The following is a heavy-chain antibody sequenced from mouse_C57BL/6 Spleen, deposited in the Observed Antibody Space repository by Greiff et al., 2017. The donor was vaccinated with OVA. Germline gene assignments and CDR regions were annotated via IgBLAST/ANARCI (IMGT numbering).Heavy chain of an antibody. Sequence: VQLQQSGPELVKPGASVKISCKASGYAFSSSWMDWVKQRPGKGLEWIGRIYPGGGGTNYNGKFKGKATLTADKSSSTAYMQHSSLTSEDSAVYFCATYYGSSPSAMDYWGQGTSVTVSS. CDR2: IYPGGGGT. J-gene: IGHJ4*01. CDR3: ATYYGSSPSAMDY. V-gene: IGHV1-82*01. D-gene: IGHD1-1*01. CDR1: GYAFSSSW.